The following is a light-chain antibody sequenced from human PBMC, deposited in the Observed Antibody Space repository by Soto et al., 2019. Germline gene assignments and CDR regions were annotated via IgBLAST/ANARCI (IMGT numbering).Light chain of an antibody. V-gene: IGKV1-5*01. Sequence: DIQMTQSPSTLSASVGDRVTITCRASQSISRLLAWYQQKPGKAPKLLIYDASSLESGVPSRFSGSGSGTEFTLTISSLQPDDFATYYCQQYKRHLSLTCGQGTKVEIK. CDR3: QQYKRHLSLT. CDR2: DAS. CDR1: QSISRL. J-gene: IGKJ1*01.